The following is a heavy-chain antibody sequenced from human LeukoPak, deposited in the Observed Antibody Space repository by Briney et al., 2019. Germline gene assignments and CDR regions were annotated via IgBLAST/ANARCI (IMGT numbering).Heavy chain of an antibody. V-gene: IGHV4-59*01. D-gene: IGHD3-3*01. CDR3: AGIESGPPGY. J-gene: IGHJ4*02. CDR1: GGSISSYY. CDR2: IYYSGST. Sequence: LETLSLTCTVSGGSISSYYWSWIRQPPGKGLEWIGYIYYSGSTNYNPSLKSRVTISVDTSKNQFSLKLSSVTAADTAVYYCAGIESGPPGYWGQGTLVTVSS.